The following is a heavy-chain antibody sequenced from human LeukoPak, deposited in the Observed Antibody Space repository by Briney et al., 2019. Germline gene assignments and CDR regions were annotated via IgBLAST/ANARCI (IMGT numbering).Heavy chain of an antibody. V-gene: IGHV4-59*01. Sequence: KPSETPSLHCTVSGGPNSSYYWSWIPQPPGKGLEWIGYIYYSGSTNYNPSLKSRVTISVDTSKSQFSLKLSSVTAADTAVYYCARLGGYGYFDYWGQGTLVTVSS. D-gene: IGHD5-12*01. J-gene: IGHJ4*02. CDR3: ARLGGYGYFDY. CDR1: GGPNSSYY. CDR2: IYYSGST.